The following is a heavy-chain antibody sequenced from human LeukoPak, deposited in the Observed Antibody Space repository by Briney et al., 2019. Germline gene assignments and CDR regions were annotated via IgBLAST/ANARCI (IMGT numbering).Heavy chain of an antibody. CDR2: IYYSGST. J-gene: IGHJ4*02. V-gene: IGHV4-39*07. D-gene: IGHD2-15*01. Sequence: SETLSLTCTVSGGSISSSSYYWGWIRQPPGKGLEWIGSIYYSGSTYYNPSLKSRVTISVDTSKNQFSLKLSSVTAADTAVYYCARITAGWSSPDYWGQGTLVTVSS. CDR3: ARITAGWSSPDY. CDR1: GGSISSSSYY.